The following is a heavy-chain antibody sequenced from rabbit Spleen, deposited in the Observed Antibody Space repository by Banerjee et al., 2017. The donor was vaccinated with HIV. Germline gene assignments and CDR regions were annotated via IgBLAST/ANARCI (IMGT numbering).Heavy chain of an antibody. CDR1: GFSLSSNE. V-gene: IGHV1S29*01. J-gene: IGHJ6*01. CDR2: ISTFGSA. CDR3: VRGASSSGYYSL. D-gene: IGHD1-1*01. Sequence: QQQLKETGGGLVQPGGSLTLSCKASGFSLSSNEFNWVRQAPGKGLEYIGWISTFGSASSANCVNGRFTISSDNAYNSLYLQMTSLTASYTATYFCVRGASSSGYYSLWGPGTLVTVS.